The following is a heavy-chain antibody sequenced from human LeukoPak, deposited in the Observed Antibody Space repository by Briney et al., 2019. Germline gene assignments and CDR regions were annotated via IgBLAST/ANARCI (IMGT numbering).Heavy chain of an antibody. D-gene: IGHD3-22*01. CDR3: AKGHYDSSGYYFDY. Sequence: EGSLRLSCAASGFTFSNYGMHWVRQAPGKGLEWVAVISYTGSNEYYPDSVKGRFTISRDNSKNTLYLQMNSLRAEDTAVYYCAKGHYDSSGYYFDYWGQGTLVTVSS. V-gene: IGHV3-30*18. CDR2: ISYTGSNE. J-gene: IGHJ4*02. CDR1: GFTFSNYG.